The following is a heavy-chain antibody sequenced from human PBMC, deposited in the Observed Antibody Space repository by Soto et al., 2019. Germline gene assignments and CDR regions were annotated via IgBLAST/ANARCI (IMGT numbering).Heavy chain of an antibody. CDR3: ARVPYYDFWSGYHLYFDY. J-gene: IGHJ4*02. CDR2: IYYSGST. CDR1: GGSVSSGSYY. Sequence: PSETLSLTCTVSGGSVSSGSYYWSWIRQPPGKGLEWIGYIYYSGSTNYNPPLKSRVTISVDTSKNQFSLKLSSVTAADTAVYYCARVPYYDFWSGYHLYFDYWGQGTLVTVSS. D-gene: IGHD3-3*01. V-gene: IGHV4-61*01.